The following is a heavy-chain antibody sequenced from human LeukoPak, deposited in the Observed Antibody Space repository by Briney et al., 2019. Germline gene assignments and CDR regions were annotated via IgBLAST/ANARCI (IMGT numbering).Heavy chain of an antibody. CDR2: ISYDGNTK. CDR1: GLSFSRYG. D-gene: IGHD5-12*01. V-gene: IGHV3-30*18. Sequence: PGRSLRLSCAASGLSFSRYGMHWVRQTPGKGLEWVAIISYDGNTKYHADPVKGRFTISRDNSKNTLYLQVISLTAEDTAVYYCAKDDAWLRFGEWSQGTLVTVSS. J-gene: IGHJ4*02. CDR3: AKDDAWLRFGE.